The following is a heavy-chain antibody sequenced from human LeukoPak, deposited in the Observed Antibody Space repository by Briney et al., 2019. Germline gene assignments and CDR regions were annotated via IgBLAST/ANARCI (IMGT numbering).Heavy chain of an antibody. J-gene: IGHJ4*02. D-gene: IGHD3-22*01. CDR1: GYTFTGYY. CDR2: INPNSGGT. Sequence: ASVKVSCKASGYTFTGYYMHWVRQAPGQGLEWMGWINPNSGGTNYAQKFQGWVTMTRDTSISTAYMELSRLRSDDTAVYYCARDRGNYDSSGYDYWGQGTLVTVSS. CDR3: ARDRGNYDSSGYDY. V-gene: IGHV1-2*04.